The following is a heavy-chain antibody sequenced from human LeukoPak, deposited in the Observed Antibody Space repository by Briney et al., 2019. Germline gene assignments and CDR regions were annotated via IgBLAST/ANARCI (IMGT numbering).Heavy chain of an antibody. V-gene: IGHV4-59*12. D-gene: IGHD6-13*01. CDR2: IYYSGST. Sequence: SETLSLTCTVSGGSISRYYWSWIRQPPGKGLEWIGYIYYSGSTNYNPSLKSRVTISVDTSKNQFSLKLSSVTAADTAVYYCARVSLDSSSWYRGGEYYYYYYYMDVWGKGTTVTISS. CDR1: GGSISRYY. CDR3: ARVSLDSSSWYRGGEYYYYYYYMDV. J-gene: IGHJ6*03.